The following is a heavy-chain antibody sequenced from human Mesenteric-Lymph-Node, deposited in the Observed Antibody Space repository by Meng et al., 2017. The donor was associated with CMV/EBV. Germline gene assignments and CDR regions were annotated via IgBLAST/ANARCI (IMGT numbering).Heavy chain of an antibody. D-gene: IGHD3-10*01. V-gene: IGHV4-39*07. CDR2: INHSGST. CDR1: GASVSSISYF. Sequence: SETLSLTCTVSGASVSSISYFWGWIRQPPGKGLEWIGEINHSGSTNYNPSLQSRVTISVDTSKNQFSLKLSSVTAADTAVYYCATSVGGMDVWGQGTTVTVSS. J-gene: IGHJ6*02. CDR3: ATSVGGMDV.